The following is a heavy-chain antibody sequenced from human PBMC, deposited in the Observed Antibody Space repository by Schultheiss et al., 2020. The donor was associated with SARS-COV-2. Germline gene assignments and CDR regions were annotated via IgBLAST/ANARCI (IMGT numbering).Heavy chain of an antibody. Sequence: GGSLRLSCAASGFTFSSYEMNWVRQAPGKGLEWVSAISGSGGSTYYADSVKGRFTISRDNSKNTLYLQMNSLRAEDTAVYYCARVRYDILTGYSSYYYGMDVWGQGTTVTVSS. CDR3: ARVRYDILTGYSSYYYGMDV. J-gene: IGHJ6*02. D-gene: IGHD3-9*01. CDR2: ISGSGGST. CDR1: GFTFSSYE. V-gene: IGHV3-23*01.